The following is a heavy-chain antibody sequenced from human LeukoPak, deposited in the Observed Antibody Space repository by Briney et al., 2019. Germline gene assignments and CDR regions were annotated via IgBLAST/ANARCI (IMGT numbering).Heavy chain of an antibody. D-gene: IGHD3-9*01. CDR3: ARHRRHYDILTGYYAGPFDI. V-gene: IGHV4-59*05. CDR2: IYYSGST. Sequence: SETLSLTCTVSGGSIRSYYWSWIRQPPGKGLEWIGSIYYSGSTYYNPSLKSRVTISVHTSKNQFSLKLSSVTAADTAVYYCARHRRHYDILTGYYAGPFDIWGQGTMVTVSS. J-gene: IGHJ3*02. CDR1: GGSIRSYY.